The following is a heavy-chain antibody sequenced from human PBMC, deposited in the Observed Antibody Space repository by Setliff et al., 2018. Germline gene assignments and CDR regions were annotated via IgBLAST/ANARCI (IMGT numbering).Heavy chain of an antibody. CDR1: GGSFTYYY. J-gene: IGHJ4*02. Sequence: SETLSLTCAASGGSFTYYYWTWIRQPPGKGLEWIGEINHSGSTKYNPSLKSRVTISIDTSKNQFSLRLISVTAADTAVYYCARGGTFRYFDYWGQGTPVTVSS. V-gene: IGHV4-34*01. CDR2: INHSGST. CDR3: ARGGTFRYFDY.